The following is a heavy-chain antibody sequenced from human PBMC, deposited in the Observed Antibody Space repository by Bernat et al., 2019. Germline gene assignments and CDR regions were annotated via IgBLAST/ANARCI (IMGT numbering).Heavy chain of an antibody. D-gene: IGHD3-9*01. V-gene: IGHV3-48*03. J-gene: IGHJ4*02. CDR3: ARDRAYFDWLADY. CDR1: GFTFSSYE. Sequence: EVQLVESGGGLVQPGGSLRLSCAASGFTFSSYEMNWVRQAPGKGLEWVSYISSSGSTLYYADSVKGRFTISRDNAKNSLYLQMNSLRAEDTAVYYCARDRAYFDWLADYWGQGTLVTVSS. CDR2: ISSSGSTL.